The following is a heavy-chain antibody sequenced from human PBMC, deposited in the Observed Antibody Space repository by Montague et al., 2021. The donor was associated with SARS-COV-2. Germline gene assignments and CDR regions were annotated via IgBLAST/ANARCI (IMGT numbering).Heavy chain of an antibody. CDR2: INHSGST. V-gene: IGHV4-34*01. D-gene: IGHD2-2*01. Sequence: SETLSLTCAVYGGSFSGYYWSWIRQPPGKGLEWIGEINHSGSTNYNPSLKSRVTISVDTSKNQFSLKLSSVTAADTAMYYRARVRAVPAAMRIFSLGRSYYGMDVWGQGTTVTVSS. CDR3: ARVRAVPAAMRIFSLGRSYYGMDV. J-gene: IGHJ6*02. CDR1: GGSFSGYY.